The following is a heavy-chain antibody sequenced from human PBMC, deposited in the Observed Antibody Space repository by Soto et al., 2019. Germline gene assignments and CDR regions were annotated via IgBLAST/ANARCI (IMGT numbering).Heavy chain of an antibody. J-gene: IGHJ4*02. Sequence: QVQLVQSGAEVKKPGSSVKVSCKASGGTFSSYAISWVRQAPGQGLEWMGGIIPIFGTANYAQKFQGRVTITEDESTSTAYMELSSLRPEDTAVYYCASIQVAAAGRAGVDYWGQGTLVTVSS. CDR2: IIPIFGTA. CDR1: GGTFSSYA. V-gene: IGHV1-69*01. D-gene: IGHD6-13*01. CDR3: ASIQVAAAGRAGVDY.